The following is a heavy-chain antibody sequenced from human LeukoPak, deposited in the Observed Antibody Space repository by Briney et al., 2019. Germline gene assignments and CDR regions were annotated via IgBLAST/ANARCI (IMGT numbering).Heavy chain of an antibody. CDR2: IWHDGSNK. J-gene: IGHJ5*02. V-gene: IGHV3-33*01. CDR3: ARDLATTSLDH. CDR1: GVTFSNYG. D-gene: IGHD1-26*01. Sequence: GGSLGLSCAAPGVTFSNYGMHWVRQAPGKGLEWVALIWHDGSNKYYADSVKGRFTISRVNSKNTVFLQMNSLRAEDTAVYYWARDLATTSLDHWRQGTLVTVSS.